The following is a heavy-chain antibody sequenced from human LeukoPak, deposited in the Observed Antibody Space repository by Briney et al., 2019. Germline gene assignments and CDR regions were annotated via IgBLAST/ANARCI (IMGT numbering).Heavy chain of an antibody. CDR1: GYSISSGYY. Sequence: IPSETLSLTCTVSGYSISSGYYWGWIRQPPGKGLEWIGSIYHSGSTYYNPSLKSRVTISVDTSKNQFSLKLSSVTAADTAVYYCARRPDAFDIWGQGTMVTVSS. CDR3: ARRPDAFDI. V-gene: IGHV4-38-2*02. CDR2: IYHSGST. J-gene: IGHJ3*02.